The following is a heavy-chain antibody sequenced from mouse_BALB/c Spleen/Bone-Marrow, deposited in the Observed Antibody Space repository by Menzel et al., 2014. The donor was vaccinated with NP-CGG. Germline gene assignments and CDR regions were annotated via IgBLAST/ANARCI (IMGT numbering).Heavy chain of an antibody. V-gene: IGHV1-12*01. CDR3: AREGRSHFDH. J-gene: IGHJ2*01. CDR1: GYTFTSYN. CDR2: IYPGNGDT. Sequence: QVQLQQSGAELVKPGASMKMSCKASGYTFTSYNLHWIKQTPGQCLEWIGAIYPGNGDTSYNQRFKGKATLTTDKSSNTAYKQLSSLTSEDSAVYYCAREGRSHFDHWGQGSTLTVSS.